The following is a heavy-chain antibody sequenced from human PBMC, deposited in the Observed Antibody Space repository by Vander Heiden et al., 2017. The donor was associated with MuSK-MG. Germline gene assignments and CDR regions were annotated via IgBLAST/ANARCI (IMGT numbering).Heavy chain of an antibody. CDR3: ARVLRAFDI. V-gene: IGHV3-21*01. CDR1: GLPFSSYS. Sequence: EVQLVESGGGLVKPGGSLSLSCAASGLPFSSYSMNWVRQAPGKGLEWVSSISSSSSYIYYADSVKGRFTISRDNAKNSVYLQMNSLRAEDTAVYYCARVLRAFDIWGQGTMVTVSS. J-gene: IGHJ3*02. CDR2: ISSSSSYI.